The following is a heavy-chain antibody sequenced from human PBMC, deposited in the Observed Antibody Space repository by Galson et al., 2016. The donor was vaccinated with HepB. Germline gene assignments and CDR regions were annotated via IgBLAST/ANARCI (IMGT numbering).Heavy chain of an antibody. D-gene: IGHD1-7*01. CDR2: MNPISGNT. Sequence: SVKVSCKASGYPFSSYDFNWVRQAAGQGLEWMGWMNPISGNTGYAQKFQGRVTMTRNTFISTAYMELSSLRSEDTAVYYCTRDLSSGTPGPWGQGTLVTVS. CDR1: GYPFSSYD. J-gene: IGHJ5*02. CDR3: TRDLSSGTPGP. V-gene: IGHV1-8*01.